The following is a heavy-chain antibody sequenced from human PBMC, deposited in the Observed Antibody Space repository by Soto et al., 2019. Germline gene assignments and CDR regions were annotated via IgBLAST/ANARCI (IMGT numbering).Heavy chain of an antibody. D-gene: IGHD3-16*01. J-gene: IGHJ4*02. CDR1: GFSLGTSGGG. CDR3: AHRRSGGPIAVSPIFDY. Sequence: QITLKESGPTLVKPTQTLTLTCTFSGFSLGTSGGGVAWIRQPPGKALEWLALLYWGGDTRCSPSLESRVTLTKDTAKNQVILTMTNMDLVDTGIYYCAHRRSGGPIAVSPIFDYWGQGTLVIVSS. CDR2: LYWGGDT. V-gene: IGHV2-5*02.